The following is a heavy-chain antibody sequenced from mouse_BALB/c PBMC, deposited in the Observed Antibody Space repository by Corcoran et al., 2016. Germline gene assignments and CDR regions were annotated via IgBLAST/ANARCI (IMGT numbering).Heavy chain of an antibody. D-gene: IGHD1-2*01. CDR2: IDPANGNT. CDR3: VRATATTC. CDR1: GFNIKDTY. J-gene: IGHJ2*01. V-gene: IGHV14-3*02. Sequence: EVQLQQSGAELMEPGASVKLCCTASGFNIKDTYIHWVKQRTDHSLECIGRIDPANGNTKYDPRFQGKATITADTSSNTAYLQLSSLTSEDTAVYYCVRATATTCWGQGTTLTVSS.